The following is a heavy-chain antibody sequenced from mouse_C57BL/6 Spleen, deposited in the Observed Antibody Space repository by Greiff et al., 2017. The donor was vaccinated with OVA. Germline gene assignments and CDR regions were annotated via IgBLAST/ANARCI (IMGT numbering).Heavy chain of an antibody. CDR3: ARSGLGDYFDY. J-gene: IGHJ2*01. V-gene: IGHV1-80*01. D-gene: IGHD3-1*01. CDR1: GYAFSSYW. Sequence: QVQLKESGAELVKPGASVKISCKASGYAFSSYWMNWVKQRPGKGLEWIGQIYPGDGDTNYNGKFKGKATLTADKSSSTAYMQLSSLTSEDSAVYFCARSGLGDYFDYWGQGTTLTVSS. CDR2: IYPGDGDT.